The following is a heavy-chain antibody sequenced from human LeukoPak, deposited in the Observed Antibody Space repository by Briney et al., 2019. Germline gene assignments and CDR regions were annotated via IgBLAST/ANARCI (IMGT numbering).Heavy chain of an antibody. D-gene: IGHD6-13*01. V-gene: IGHV4-38-2*01. CDR2: VSHSGGT. CDR1: GYSITIGYL. J-gene: IGHJ4*02. Sequence: SETLSVTCAVSGYSITIGYLWGWIRQPPGKGLEWIGSVSHSGGTYYNPSLRSRVTISIDTSKNHFSLSLSSVTAADTAVYYCSRAGLAAAATRYWGQGTLVTVSS. CDR3: SRAGLAAAATRY.